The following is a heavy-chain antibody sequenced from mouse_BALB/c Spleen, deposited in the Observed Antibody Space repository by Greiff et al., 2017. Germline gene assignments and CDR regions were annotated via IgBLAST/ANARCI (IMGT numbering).Heavy chain of an antibody. D-gene: IGHD3-1*01. Sequence: QVQLQQSGAELAKPGASVKMSCKASGYTFTSYWMHWVKQRPGQGLEWIGYINPSTGYTEYNQKFKDKATLTADKSSSTAYMQLSSLTSEDSAVYYCAVGLPNVRFDYWGQGTTLTVSS. CDR2: INPSTGYT. CDR1: GYTFTSYW. J-gene: IGHJ2*01. CDR3: AVGLPNVRFDY. V-gene: IGHV1-7*01.